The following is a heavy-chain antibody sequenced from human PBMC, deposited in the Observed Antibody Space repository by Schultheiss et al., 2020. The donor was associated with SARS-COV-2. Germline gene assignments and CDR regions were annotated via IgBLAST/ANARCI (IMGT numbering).Heavy chain of an antibody. Sequence: SVKVSCKASGGTFSSYAISWVRQAPGQGLEWMGRIIPILGIANYAQKFQGRVTITADKSTSTAYMELSSLRSEDMVVYSCVREVEGDIVATTYNYYYYYGMDVWGQGTTVTVSS. CDR2: IIPILGIA. CDR3: VREVEGDIVATTYNYYYYYGMDV. J-gene: IGHJ6*02. D-gene: IGHD5-12*01. V-gene: IGHV1-69*04. CDR1: GGTFSSYA.